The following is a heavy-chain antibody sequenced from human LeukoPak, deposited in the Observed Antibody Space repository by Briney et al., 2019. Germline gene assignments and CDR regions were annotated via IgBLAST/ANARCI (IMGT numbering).Heavy chain of an antibody. J-gene: IGHJ4*02. CDR3: TTWNY. CDR1: GFTFSSYW. D-gene: IGHD1-1*01. CDR2: IKSKIDDGTT. Sequence: GGSLRLSCAASGFTFSSYWMSWVRQAPGKGLEWVGRIKSKIDDGTTDYAAPVKGRFTISRDDSKNTLYLQMNSLKNEDTAVYYCTTWNYWGQGILVTVSS. V-gene: IGHV3-15*01.